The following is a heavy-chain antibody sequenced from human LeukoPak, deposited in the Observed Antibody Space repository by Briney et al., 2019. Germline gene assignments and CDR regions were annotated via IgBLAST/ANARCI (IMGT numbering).Heavy chain of an antibody. CDR1: GFTFSSYA. CDR3: AKDRRSTAMVMLLWDY. Sequence: PGGSLRLSCAASGFTFSSYAMSWVRQAPGKGLEWVSAISGSGGSTYYADSVKGRLTISRDNSKNTLYLQMNSLRAEDTAVYYCAKDRRSTAMVMLLWDYWGQGTLVTVSS. J-gene: IGHJ4*02. D-gene: IGHD5-18*01. CDR2: ISGSGGST. V-gene: IGHV3-23*01.